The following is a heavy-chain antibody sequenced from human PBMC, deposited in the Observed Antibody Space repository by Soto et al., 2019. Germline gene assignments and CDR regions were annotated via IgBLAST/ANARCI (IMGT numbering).Heavy chain of an antibody. CDR3: ARSLLQGDF. CDR2: INPNGGST. J-gene: IGHJ4*02. V-gene: IGHV1-46*01. Sequence: QVQLVQSGAEVKKPGASVKMSCKASGYTFIHYYIHWVRQAPGQGLEWMAIINPNGGSTNYAQKFQGRVTVTSDTSTTTVSMELNSLESDDTAVYFCARSLLQGDFWGQGTLVTVSS. D-gene: IGHD2-21*01. CDR1: GYTFIHYY.